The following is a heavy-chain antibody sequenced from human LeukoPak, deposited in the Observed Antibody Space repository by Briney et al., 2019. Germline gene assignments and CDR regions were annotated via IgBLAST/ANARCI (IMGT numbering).Heavy chain of an antibody. V-gene: IGHV3-66*01. J-gene: IGHJ4*02. CDR3: ARDRLHYDSLTGYPAD. CDR2: IYSGGST. Sequence: GGSLRLSCADSGFTVSSNYMRWVRQAPGKGLEWVSVIYSGGSTHYADSVKGRFTISRDNSKNTLYLQMNSLKAEDTAVYYCARDRLHYDSLTGYPADWGQGTLVTVSS. D-gene: IGHD3-9*01. CDR1: GFTVSSNY.